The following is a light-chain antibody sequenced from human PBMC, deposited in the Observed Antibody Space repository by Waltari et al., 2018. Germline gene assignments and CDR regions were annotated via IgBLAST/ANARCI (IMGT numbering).Light chain of an antibody. Sequence: HSALAQPASVSGSPGHSITISCTGTSSDVGASNYVSWYQQHPGKAPRLMIYDVNTRPSGVSNRFSGSKSGNTASLTISGLQAEDEADYYCSSFTRASSWVFGGGTKLTV. J-gene: IGLJ3*02. V-gene: IGLV2-14*03. CDR3: SSFTRASSWV. CDR1: SSDVGASNY. CDR2: DVN.